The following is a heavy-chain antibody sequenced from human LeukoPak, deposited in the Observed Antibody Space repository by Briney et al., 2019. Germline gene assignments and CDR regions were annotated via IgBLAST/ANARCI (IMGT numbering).Heavy chain of an antibody. D-gene: IGHD6-19*01. V-gene: IGHV4-59*08. CDR1: GGSTSSYY. CDR3: ARLRPVAGYDAFDI. J-gene: IGHJ3*02. Sequence: IPSETLSLTCSVSGGSTSSYYWSWIRQPPGKGLEWIGYIYYSGSTNYNPSLKSRVTMSVDTSKNQFSLKLTSVTAADTAVYYCARLRPVAGYDAFDIWGHGTMVTVSS. CDR2: IYYSGST.